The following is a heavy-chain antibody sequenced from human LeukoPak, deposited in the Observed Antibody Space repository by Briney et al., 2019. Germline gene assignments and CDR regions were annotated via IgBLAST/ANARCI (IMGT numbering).Heavy chain of an antibody. CDR1: GFTFSSWW. D-gene: IGHD3-22*01. Sequence: GGSLRLSCAVSGFTFSSWWMTWVRQAPGKGLEWVSSISSSSSYIYYADSVKGRFTISRDNAKNSLYLQMNSLRAEDTAVYYCARDYYDSSGYEPAFDIWGQGTMVTVSS. CDR2: ISSSSSYI. CDR3: ARDYYDSSGYEPAFDI. V-gene: IGHV3-21*01. J-gene: IGHJ3*02.